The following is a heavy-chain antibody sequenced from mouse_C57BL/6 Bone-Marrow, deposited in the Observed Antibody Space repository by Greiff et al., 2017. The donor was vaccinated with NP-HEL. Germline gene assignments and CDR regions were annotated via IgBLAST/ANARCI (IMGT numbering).Heavy chain of an antibody. CDR1: GFSLTSYG. Sequence: VKLMESGPGLVQPSQSLSITCTVSGFSLTSYGVHWVRQSPGKGLEWLGVIWRGGSTDYTAAFMSRLSITKDNSKSQVFFKMNSLQADDTAIYYCAKNPRWIGAMDYWGQGTSVTVSS. CDR2: IWRGGST. D-gene: IGHD1-1*02. CDR3: AKNPRWIGAMDY. V-gene: IGHV2-5*01. J-gene: IGHJ4*01.